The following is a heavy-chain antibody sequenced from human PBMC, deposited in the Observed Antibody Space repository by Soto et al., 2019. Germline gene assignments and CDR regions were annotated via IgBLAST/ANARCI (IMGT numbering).Heavy chain of an antibody. J-gene: IGHJ6*02. Sequence: QEQMVESGGGVVQPGRPLRLSCAASEFTFSPYPMHWVRQAPGKGLEWVAVISFDGATKYYADSVKGRFAISRDNSMNSLYLQMNGLRHEDTAVYYCAKAQSASSNSYLAMDVWGPGTTVTVSS. CDR2: ISFDGATK. V-gene: IGHV3-30*09. D-gene: IGHD6-6*01. CDR1: EFTFSPYP. CDR3: AKAQSASSNSYLAMDV.